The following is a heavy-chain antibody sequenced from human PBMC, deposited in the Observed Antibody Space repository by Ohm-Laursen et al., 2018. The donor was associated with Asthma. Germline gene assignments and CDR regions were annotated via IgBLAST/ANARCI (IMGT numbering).Heavy chain of an antibody. CDR1: GFTFSSYA. CDR2: ISGSGGST. V-gene: IGHV3-23*01. CDR3: AKGGLIGRNAFDI. Sequence: SLRLSCTASGFTFSSYAMSWVRQAPGKGLEWVSAISGSGGSTYYADSVKGRFTISRDNSKNTLYLQMNSLRAEDTAVYYCAKGGLIGRNAFDIWGQGTMVTVSS. J-gene: IGHJ3*02. D-gene: IGHD1-14*01.